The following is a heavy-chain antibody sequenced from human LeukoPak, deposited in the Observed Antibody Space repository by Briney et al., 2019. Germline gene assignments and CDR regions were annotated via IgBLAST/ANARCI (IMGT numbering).Heavy chain of an antibody. CDR3: ANGQYYYDSSGYYSEYFQQ. Sequence: GGSLRLSCAASGFTFSSYGMHWVRKAPGKGLEWVAVISYDGSNKYYADSVKGRFTISRDNSKNTLYLQMNSLRAEDTAVYYCANGQYYYDSSGYYSEYFQQWGQGTLVTVSS. V-gene: IGHV3-30*18. J-gene: IGHJ1*01. CDR1: GFTFSSYG. CDR2: ISYDGSNK. D-gene: IGHD3-22*01.